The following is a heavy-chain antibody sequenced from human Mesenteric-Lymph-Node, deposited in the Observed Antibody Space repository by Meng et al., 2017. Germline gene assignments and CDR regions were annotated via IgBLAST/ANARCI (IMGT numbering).Heavy chain of an antibody. V-gene: IGHV3-23*01. CDR1: GFTFSSYA. Sequence: GESLKISCAASGFTFSSYAMSWVRQAPGKGLEWVSAISGSGGSTYYADSVKGRFTISRDNSMNTLYLQMNNLRAEDTAMYYCAKDVGYNPAYYFDYWGQGTVVTVSS. D-gene: IGHD1-14*01. CDR3: AKDVGYNPAYYFDY. CDR2: ISGSGGST. J-gene: IGHJ4*02.